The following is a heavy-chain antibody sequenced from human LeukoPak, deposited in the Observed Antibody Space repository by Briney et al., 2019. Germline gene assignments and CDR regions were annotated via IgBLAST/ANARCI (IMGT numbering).Heavy chain of an antibody. CDR1: GGSFSGYY. V-gene: IGHV4-34*01. J-gene: IGHJ4*02. CDR2: INHSGST. CDR3: ARGGYSYGFDY. D-gene: IGHD5-18*01. Sequence: PSETLSLTCAVYGGSFSGYYWSWIRQPPGKGLEWIGEINHSGSTNYYPSLKSRVTISVDTSKNQFSLKLSSVTAADTAVYYCARGGYSYGFDYWGQGTLVTVSS.